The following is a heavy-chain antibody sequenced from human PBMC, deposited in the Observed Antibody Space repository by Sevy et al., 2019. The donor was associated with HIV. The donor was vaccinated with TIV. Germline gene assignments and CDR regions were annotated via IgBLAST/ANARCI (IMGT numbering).Heavy chain of an antibody. CDR2: IYSGGTT. CDR1: GFTVSNNY. J-gene: IGHJ4*02. CDR3: ARDAPGIAATGGG. D-gene: IGHD6-13*01. V-gene: IGHV3-53*01. Sequence: GGSLRLSCAASGFTVSNNYMNWVRQAPGKGLEWVSLIYSGGTTHYADSVKGRFTISRDHSKNTLYLQMNSLRAEDTASDYCARDAPGIAATGGGWGQGTLVTVSS.